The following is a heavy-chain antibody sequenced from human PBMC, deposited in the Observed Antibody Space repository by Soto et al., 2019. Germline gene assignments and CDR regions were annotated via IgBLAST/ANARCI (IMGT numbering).Heavy chain of an antibody. J-gene: IGHJ4*02. D-gene: IGHD2-15*01. CDR3: ARRYCSGGSCRFDY. CDR1: GFTFSSYW. CDR2: INSDGSST. V-gene: IGHV3-74*01. Sequence: EVQLVESGGGLVQPGGSLRLSCAASGFTFSSYWMHWVRQAPGKGLVWVSRINSDGSSTNYADSVKSRFTMSRDNAKNTLYLQMNSLRGEDTAVYYCARRYCSGGSCRFDYWGQGTLVTVSS.